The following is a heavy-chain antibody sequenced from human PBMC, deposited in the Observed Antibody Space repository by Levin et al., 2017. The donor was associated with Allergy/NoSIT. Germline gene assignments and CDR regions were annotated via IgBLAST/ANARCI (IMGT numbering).Heavy chain of an antibody. V-gene: IGHV3-49*03. J-gene: IGHJ5*02. CDR3: TRDIAARHWFDP. D-gene: IGHD6-6*01. Sequence: GESLKISCSASGFTFGDYAMSWFRQAPGKGLEWVAFLRSNRHGGTSDYAASVRGRFIISRDDSKSIAYLQMNSLNSEDTAVYYCTRDIAARHWFDPWGQGTLVTVSS. CDR1: GFTFGDYA. CDR2: LRSNRHGGTS.